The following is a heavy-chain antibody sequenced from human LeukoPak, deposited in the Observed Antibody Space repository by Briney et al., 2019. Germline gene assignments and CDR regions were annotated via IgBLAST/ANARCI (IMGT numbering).Heavy chain of an antibody. CDR1: GFTFSSSW. V-gene: IGHV3-7*03. CDR3: VRVKGGWLGEKTYDY. Sequence: QSGGSLRLSCAASGFTFSSSWMSWVRRAPGKGLEWVANIKQDGSENYYVESVKGRFTVSRDNGKNSLYLQMNSLRAEDTAIYYCVRVKGGWLGEKTYDYLGQGTLVTVSS. D-gene: IGHD5-24*01. J-gene: IGHJ4*02. CDR2: IKQDGSEN.